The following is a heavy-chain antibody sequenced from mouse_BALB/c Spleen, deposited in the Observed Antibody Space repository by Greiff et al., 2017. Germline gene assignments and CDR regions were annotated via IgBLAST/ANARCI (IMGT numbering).Heavy chain of an antibody. CDR2: INSNGGST. V-gene: IGHV5-6-3*01. Sequence: DVMLVESGGGLVQPGGSLKLSCAASGFTFSSYGMSWVRQTPDKRLELVATINSNGGSTYYPDSVKGRFTISRDNAKNTLYLQMSSLKSEDTAMYYCARQRKNYYGSSYEGYFDVWGAGTTVTVSS. D-gene: IGHD1-1*01. CDR3: ARQRKNYYGSSYEGYFDV. J-gene: IGHJ1*01. CDR1: GFTFSSYG.